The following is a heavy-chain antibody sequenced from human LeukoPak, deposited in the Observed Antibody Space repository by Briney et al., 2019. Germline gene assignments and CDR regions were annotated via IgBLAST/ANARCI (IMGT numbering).Heavy chain of an antibody. D-gene: IGHD3-22*01. CDR2: IIPIFGTA. Sequence: GASVKVSCKASGGTFSSYAISWVRQAPGQGLEWMGRIIPIFGTANYAQKFQGRVTITADKSTSIAYMELSSLRSEDTAVYYCAREVTMIVVSKGAFDIWGQGTMVTVSS. CDR1: GGTFSSYA. J-gene: IGHJ3*02. CDR3: AREVTMIVVSKGAFDI. V-gene: IGHV1-69*06.